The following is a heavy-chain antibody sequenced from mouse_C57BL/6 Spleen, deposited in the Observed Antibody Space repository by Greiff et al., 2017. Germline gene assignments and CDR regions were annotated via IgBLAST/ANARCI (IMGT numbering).Heavy chain of an antibody. V-gene: IGHV3-6*01. J-gene: IGHJ4*01. CDR2: ISYDGSN. CDR3: AREDYSNYGAMDY. D-gene: IGHD2-5*01. CDR1: GYSITSGYY. Sequence: EVQLQESGPGLVKPSQSLSLTCSVTGYSITSGYYWNWIRQFPGNKLEWMGYISYDGSNNYNPSLKNRISITRDTSENQFFLKLNSVTTEDTATYYCAREDYSNYGAMDYWGQGTSVTVSS.